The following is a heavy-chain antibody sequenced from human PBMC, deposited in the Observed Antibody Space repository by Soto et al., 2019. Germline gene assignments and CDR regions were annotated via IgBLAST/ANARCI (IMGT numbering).Heavy chain of an antibody. J-gene: IGHJ4*02. CDR2: ISSSSSYI. CDR3: ARDFYYGDYSGCGY. V-gene: IGHV3-21*01. CDR1: GFTFSSYS. Sequence: GGSLRLSCAASGFTFSSYSMNWVRQAPGKGLEWVSSISSSSSYIYYADSVKGRFTISRDNAKYSLYLQMNSLRAEDTAVYYCARDFYYGDYSGCGYWGQGTLVTVSS. D-gene: IGHD4-17*01.